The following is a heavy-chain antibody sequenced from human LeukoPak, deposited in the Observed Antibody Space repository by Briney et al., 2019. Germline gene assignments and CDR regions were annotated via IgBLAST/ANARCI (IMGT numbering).Heavy chain of an antibody. V-gene: IGHV3-9*01. CDR1: GFTFDDYA. CDR2: ISWNSGSI. CDR3: ARSFFQWNYGSCLDS. D-gene: IGHD1-7*01. J-gene: IGHJ4*02. Sequence: GGSLRLSCAASGFTFDDYAMHWVRQAPGKGLEWVSGISWNSGSIGYADSVKGRFTISRDNSRSILYLQMNSLRPEDTAVYSCARSFFQWNYGSCLDSWGQGTLVTVSS.